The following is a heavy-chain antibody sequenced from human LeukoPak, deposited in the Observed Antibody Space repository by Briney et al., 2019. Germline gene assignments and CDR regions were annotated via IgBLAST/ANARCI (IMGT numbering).Heavy chain of an antibody. V-gene: IGHV2-5*01. CDR3: PHIYSNYDFWSGYRGNAFDI. CDR1: GFSLSTSGVG. J-gene: IGHJ3*02. Sequence: KESGPTLVKPTQTLTLTCTFSGFSLSTSGVGVGWIRQPPGKALDWLPLIYCNDDNRYRPSLKNRVTITKDTSKNQVVLTMTNMDPVDTATYYCPHIYSNYDFWSGYRGNAFDIWGQGTMVTVSS. CDR2: IYCNDDN. D-gene: IGHD3-3*01.